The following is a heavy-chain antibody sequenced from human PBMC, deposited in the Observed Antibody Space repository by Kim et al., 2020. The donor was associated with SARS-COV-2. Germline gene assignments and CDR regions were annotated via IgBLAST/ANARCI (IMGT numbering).Heavy chain of an antibody. V-gene: IGHV3-30*18. Sequence: GGSLRLSCAASGFTFSSYGMHWVRQAPGKGLEWVAVISYDGSNKYYADSVKGRFTISRDNSKNTLYLQMNSLRAEDTAVYYCAKDHRYYDFWSGYLNPAYNYYYYMDVWGKGTTVTVSS. CDR2: ISYDGSNK. CDR1: GFTFSSYG. CDR3: AKDHRYYDFWSGYLNPAYNYYYYMDV. D-gene: IGHD3-3*01. J-gene: IGHJ6*03.